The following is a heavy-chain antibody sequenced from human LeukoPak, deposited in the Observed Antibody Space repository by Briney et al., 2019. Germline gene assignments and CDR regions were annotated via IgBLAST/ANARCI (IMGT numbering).Heavy chain of an antibody. D-gene: IGHD6-19*01. CDR1: GGSISNYY. CDR3: ARTSSSGLVGGYYFDY. V-gene: IGHV4-4*09. J-gene: IGHJ4*02. CDR2: IHHSGST. Sequence: TSETLSLTCTVSGGSISNYYWNWIRQPPGKGLQWIGSIHHSGSTYYNPSLKSRVTISVDTSKNQFSLKLSSVTAADTAVYYCARTSSSGLVGGYYFDYWGQGTLVTVSS.